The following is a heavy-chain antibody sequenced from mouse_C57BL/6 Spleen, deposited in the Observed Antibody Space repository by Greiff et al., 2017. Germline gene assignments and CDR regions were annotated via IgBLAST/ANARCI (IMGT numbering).Heavy chain of an antibody. CDR1: GYTFTSYW. CDR3: SRRGNDFEGFDY. CDR2: INPSSGYT. D-gene: IGHD2-4*01. J-gene: IGHJ2*01. V-gene: IGHV1-7*01. Sequence: QVQLKESGAELAKPGASVKLSCKASGYTFTSYWMHWVKQRPGQGLAWIGYINPSSGYTKYNQKFKDKATLTADKSSSTAYMQLRSLTYEDSAVYYCSRRGNDFEGFDYWGKGTTLTVSS.